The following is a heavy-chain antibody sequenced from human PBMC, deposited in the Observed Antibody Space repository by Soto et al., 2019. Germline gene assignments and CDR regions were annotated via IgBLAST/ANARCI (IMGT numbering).Heavy chain of an antibody. CDR3: AKVDTRTYFND. CDR2: ISHSSGDT. V-gene: IGHV3-23*01. CDR1: GFTFSSYA. J-gene: IGHJ4*02. Sequence: GRSLRLSCAVSGFTFSSYAMSWVRQAPGKGLEWVSSISHSSGDTYYADSVKGRSTISRDNSRNTLYLQLSRPRDEDPAVYYPAKVDTRTYFNDWAQGSPVT.